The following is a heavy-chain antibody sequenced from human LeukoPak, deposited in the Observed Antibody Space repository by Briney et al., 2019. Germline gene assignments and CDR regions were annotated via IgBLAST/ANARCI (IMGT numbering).Heavy chain of an antibody. CDR3: ARDLRGSIVRYFDY. V-gene: IGHV3-23*01. J-gene: IGHJ4*02. Sequence: GGSLRLSCAASGFTFDDYGMNWVRQAPGKGLEWVAAIDGSGDDTYYAESVKGRFTISRDNSQNTLFLQVNSLRAEDTAVYYCARDLRGSIVRYFDYWGQGTLVTVSS. D-gene: IGHD3-9*01. CDR2: IDGSGDDT. CDR1: GFTFDDYG.